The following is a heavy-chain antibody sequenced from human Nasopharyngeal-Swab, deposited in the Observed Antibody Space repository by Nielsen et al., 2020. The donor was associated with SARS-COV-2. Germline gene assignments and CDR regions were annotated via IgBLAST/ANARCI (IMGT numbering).Heavy chain of an antibody. CDR3: ARDWAGPLRYFVWFRHRDWYFDL. V-gene: IGHV3-7*01. J-gene: IGHJ2*01. D-gene: IGHD3-9*01. CDR2: IKQDGSEK. Sequence: WIRQPPGKGLEWVANIKQDGSEKYYVDSVKGRFTISRDNAKNSLYLQMNSLRAEDTAVYYCARDWAGPLRYFVWFRHRDWYFDLWGRGTLVTVSS.